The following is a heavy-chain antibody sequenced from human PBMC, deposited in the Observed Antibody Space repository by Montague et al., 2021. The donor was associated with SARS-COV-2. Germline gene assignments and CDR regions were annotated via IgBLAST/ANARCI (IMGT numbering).Heavy chain of an antibody. V-gene: IGHV4-31*03. CDR3: ARGPSGSWPPRNWFAP. CDR1: GGSISSADFY. Sequence: TLSLTCNVSGGSISSADFYWSWIRRHPGKGLEWIGYIYYGGGSYFNPSLEGRVSMSVDTSKNQFSLRLTSVTAADTAVYYCARGPSGSWPPRNWFAPWGLGTLVTVSS. CDR2: IYYGGGS. J-gene: IGHJ5*02. D-gene: IGHD6-13*01.